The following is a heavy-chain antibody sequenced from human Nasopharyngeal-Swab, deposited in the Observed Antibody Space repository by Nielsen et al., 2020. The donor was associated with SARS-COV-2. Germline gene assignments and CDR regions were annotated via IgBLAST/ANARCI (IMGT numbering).Heavy chain of an antibody. CDR3: ARDVVGAYYYDSSGYTDDAFDI. CDR2: IIPIFGTA. J-gene: IGHJ3*02. V-gene: IGHV1-69*06. D-gene: IGHD3-22*01. Sequence: SVKVSCKASGGTFSSYAISWVRQAPGQGLEWMGGIIPIFGTANYAQKFQGRVTITADKSTSTAYMELSSLRSEDTAVYYCARDVVGAYYYDSSGYTDDAFDIWGQGTMVTVSS. CDR1: GGTFSSYA.